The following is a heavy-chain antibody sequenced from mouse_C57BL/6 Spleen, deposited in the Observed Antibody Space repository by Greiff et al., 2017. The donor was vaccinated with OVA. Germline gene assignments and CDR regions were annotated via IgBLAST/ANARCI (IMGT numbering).Heavy chain of an antibody. J-gene: IGHJ3*01. CDR1: GFTFSSYG. D-gene: IGHD1-1*01. CDR2: ISSGGSYT. CDR3: ASPGDYGSSYPFAY. V-gene: IGHV5-6*01. Sequence: EVKLQESGGDLVKPGGSLKLSCAASGFTFSSYGMSWVRQTPDKRLEWVATISSGGSYTYYPARVKGRFTISRDNAKNTLYLQMSSLKSEDTAMYYCASPGDYGSSYPFAYWGQGTLVTVSA.